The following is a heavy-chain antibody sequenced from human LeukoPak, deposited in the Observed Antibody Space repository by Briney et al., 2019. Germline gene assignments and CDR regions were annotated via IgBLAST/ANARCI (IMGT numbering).Heavy chain of an antibody. V-gene: IGHV1-8*01. CDR2: MNPNSGNT. Sequence: SVKVSCKASGYTFTSYDINWVRQATGPGLEWMGWMNPNSGNTGYAQKFQGRVTVTRNTSISTAYMELSSLRSEDTAVYYCARAPRSGGYYYVYGYWGQGTLVTVSS. CDR3: ARAPRSGGYYYVYGY. D-gene: IGHD3-22*01. J-gene: IGHJ4*02. CDR1: GYTFTSYD.